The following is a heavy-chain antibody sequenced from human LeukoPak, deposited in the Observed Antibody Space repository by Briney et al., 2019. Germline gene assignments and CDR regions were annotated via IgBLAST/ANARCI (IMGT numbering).Heavy chain of an antibody. V-gene: IGHV4-39*01. Sequence: SETLSLTCAVSGGSISSSSHYWGWIRQPPGKRLEWIGSIYCSGSTYYNPSLKSRVTISVDTSKNQFSLRLSSVTAADMAVYFCARLGYSVSWTDCWGQGTLVTVSS. CDR3: ARLGYSVSWTDC. CDR1: GGSISSSSHY. J-gene: IGHJ4*02. D-gene: IGHD6-13*01. CDR2: IYCSGST.